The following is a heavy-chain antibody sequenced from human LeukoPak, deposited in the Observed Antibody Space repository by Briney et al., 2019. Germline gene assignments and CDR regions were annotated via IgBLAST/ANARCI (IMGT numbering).Heavy chain of an antibody. CDR2: ISSGSSYK. CDR3: ARVRLNHFGY. V-gene: IGHV3-21*01. D-gene: IGHD1-14*01. J-gene: IGHJ4*02. Sequence: GGSLRLSCAASGFTFSNYNMNWVRLAPGKGLEGVSSISSGSSYKYYTDSVKGRFTISRDNAKNSMYLQMNSLRAEDTAVYYCARVRLNHFGYWGQGTLVTVSS. CDR1: GFTFSNYN.